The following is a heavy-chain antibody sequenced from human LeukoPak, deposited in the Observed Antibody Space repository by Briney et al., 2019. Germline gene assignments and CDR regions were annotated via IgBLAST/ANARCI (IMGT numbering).Heavy chain of an antibody. Sequence: GGSLRLSCAASGFTFSNAWMSWVRQAPGKGLEWVANIKQNGREIHYVDSVRGRFTISRDNAKNSLYLQMNSLRAEDTAVYYCARGEYYYDGGYWGQGTLVTVSS. CDR2: IKQNGREI. CDR3: ARGEYYYDGGY. CDR1: GFTFSNAW. D-gene: IGHD3-22*01. V-gene: IGHV3-7*03. J-gene: IGHJ4*02.